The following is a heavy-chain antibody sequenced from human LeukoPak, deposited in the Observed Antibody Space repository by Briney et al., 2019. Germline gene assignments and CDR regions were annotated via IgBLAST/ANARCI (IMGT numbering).Heavy chain of an antibody. CDR1: GYTFIDYY. V-gene: IGHV1-2*02. J-gene: IGHJ4*02. D-gene: IGHD3-16*01. CDR3: ARSGQQMFTFDH. CDR2: INPNSGGT. Sequence: ASVKVSCRASGYTFIDYYIHWVRQAPGQGLEWMGWINPNSGGTNSARRFQGRVSMTRDTTISTVDMELNRLTSDDTAIYYCARSGQQMFTFDHWGQGTLVSVSS.